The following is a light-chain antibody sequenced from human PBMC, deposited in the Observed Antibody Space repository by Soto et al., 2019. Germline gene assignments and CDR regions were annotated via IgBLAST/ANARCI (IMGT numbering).Light chain of an antibody. Sequence: QSALTQPPSVSGSPGQSVTISCSGTNSGIGSYNRVSWYQQPPGTAPKLIIYEVSHRPSGVPARFSGSKSANAAALTISGLQAEDEADHYCSSYPTSSTLVFGGGTKLTVL. J-gene: IGLJ3*02. CDR1: NSGIGSYNR. V-gene: IGLV2-18*02. CDR2: EVS. CDR3: SSYPTSSTLV.